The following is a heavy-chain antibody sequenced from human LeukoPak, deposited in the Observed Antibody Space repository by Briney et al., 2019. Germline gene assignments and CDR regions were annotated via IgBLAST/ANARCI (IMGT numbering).Heavy chain of an antibody. J-gene: IGHJ4*02. D-gene: IGHD5-12*01. CDR2: IYYSGST. V-gene: IGHV4-59*08. CDR1: GGSISSYY. Sequence: PSETLSLTCTVSGGSISSYYWSWIRQPPGKGLEWIGYIYYSGSTNYNPSLKSRVTISVDTSKNQFSLKLSSVTAADTAVYYCARQNIVATITVYWGQGTLVTVSS. CDR3: ARQNIVATITVY.